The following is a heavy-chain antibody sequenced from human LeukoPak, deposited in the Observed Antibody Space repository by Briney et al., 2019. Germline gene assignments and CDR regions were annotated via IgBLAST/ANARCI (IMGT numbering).Heavy chain of an antibody. J-gene: IGHJ4*02. CDR2: IIPNSGGT. CDR3: ARGPSQWDYYDSTGSYGH. Sequence: ASVKVSCEASGYTFTGYYIHWVRQAPGQGLEWMGRIIPNSGGTNYAQKFQGRVTMTRDTSISTAYMELSRLRLDDTAVYYCARGPSQWDYYDSTGSYGHWGQGTLVTVSS. V-gene: IGHV1-2*06. D-gene: IGHD3-22*01. CDR1: GYTFTGYY.